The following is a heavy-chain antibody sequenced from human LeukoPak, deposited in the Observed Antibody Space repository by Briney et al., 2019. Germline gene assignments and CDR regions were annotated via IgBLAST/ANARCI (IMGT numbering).Heavy chain of an antibody. CDR2: ICYSGST. J-gene: IGHJ2*01. Sequence: PSETLSLTCTVSGGSISSYYWSWIRQPPGMGLEWIGCICYSGSTNYNPSLKSRVTISVDTSKDKFSLRLTSVTAADTAVYYCARSFLGDWYFDLWGRGTLVTVSS. D-gene: IGHD1-26*01. CDR3: ARSFLGDWYFDL. V-gene: IGHV4-59*01. CDR1: GGSISSYY.